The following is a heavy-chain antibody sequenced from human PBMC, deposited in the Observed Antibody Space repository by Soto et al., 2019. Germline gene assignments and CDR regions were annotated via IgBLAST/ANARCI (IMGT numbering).Heavy chain of an antibody. CDR2: VYYDGTEK. V-gene: IGHV3-33*01. CDR3: ARDRARQGTYYFDN. Sequence: QVYLVESGGGVVQPGTSLRLSCEASGFNYISYGMHWVRQAPGKALEWVAVVYYDGTEKYYGDSVKGRFTITRDNSQNTLYLQMNSLRVEDTAVYYCARDRARQGTYYFDNWGQGTLVTVSA. J-gene: IGHJ4*02. CDR1: GFNYISYG.